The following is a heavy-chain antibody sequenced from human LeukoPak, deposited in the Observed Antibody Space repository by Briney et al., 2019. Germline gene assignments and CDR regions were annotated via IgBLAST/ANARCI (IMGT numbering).Heavy chain of an antibody. J-gene: IGHJ4*02. V-gene: IGHV3-23*01. CDR1: GFTFSNYA. D-gene: IGHD5-12*01. CDR2: ISGSGDST. CDR3: AKAGYSGYTLTD. Sequence: GGSLRLSCAASGFTFSNYAMRWVRQAPGKGLEWVSGISGSGDSTYYADSVKGRFTISRDNSKNTLYLEMKGLRDEDSAVYYCAKAGYSGYTLTDWGQGTLVAVSS.